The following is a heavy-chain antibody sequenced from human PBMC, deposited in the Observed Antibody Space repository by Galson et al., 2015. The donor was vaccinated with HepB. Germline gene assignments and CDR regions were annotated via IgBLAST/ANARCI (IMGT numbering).Heavy chain of an antibody. Sequence: SVKVSCKASGGTFSSYAISWVRQAPGQGLEWMGGIIPIFGTATYAQKFQGRVTITADKSTSTAYMELSSLRSEDTAVYYCRTDYDSSGYYLDYWGQGTLVTVSS. CDR2: IIPIFGTA. D-gene: IGHD3-22*01. V-gene: IGHV1-69*06. CDR1: GGTFSSYA. J-gene: IGHJ4*02. CDR3: RTDYDSSGYYLDY.